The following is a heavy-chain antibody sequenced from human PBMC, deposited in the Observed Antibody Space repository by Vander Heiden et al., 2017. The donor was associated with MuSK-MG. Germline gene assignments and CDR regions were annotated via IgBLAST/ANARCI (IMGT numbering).Heavy chain of an antibody. CDR3: ATAHIHLGELSFYDFDY. D-gene: IGHD3-16*02. J-gene: IGHJ4*02. V-gene: IGHV3-23*01. CDR2: ISGSGGST. Sequence: EVQLLESGGGLVQPGGSLRRSCAASGFTFSSYAMSWVRQVPGKGLDWVSAISGSGGSTYYADSVKGRFTISRDNSKNTLYLQMNSLRAEDTAVYYCATAHIHLGELSFYDFDYWGQGTLVTVSS. CDR1: GFTFSSYA.